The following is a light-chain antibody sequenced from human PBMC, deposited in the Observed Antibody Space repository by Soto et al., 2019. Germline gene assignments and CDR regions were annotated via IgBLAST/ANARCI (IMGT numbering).Light chain of an antibody. CDR2: TNN. CDR3: AAWDDSLNGVV. Sequence: QSVLTQPPSASGTPGQRVTISCSGSSSNIGSNTVSWYQQLPGTAPKLLIYTNNQRPSGVPDRFSGSKSGPSASLAISGLQSEDEADYYCAAWDDSLNGVVFGGGTQLTVL. CDR1: SSNIGSNT. V-gene: IGLV1-44*01. J-gene: IGLJ2*01.